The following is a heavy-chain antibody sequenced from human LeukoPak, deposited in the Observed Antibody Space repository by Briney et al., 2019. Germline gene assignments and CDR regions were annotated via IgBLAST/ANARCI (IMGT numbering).Heavy chain of an antibody. Sequence: ASVKVSCKASGYTFTGYYMHWVRQAPGQGLEWTGWINPNSGGTNYAQKFQGRVTMTRDTSISTAYMELSRLRSDDTAVYYCARVFKVRGVIIVHGMDVWGQGTTVTVSS. J-gene: IGHJ6*02. V-gene: IGHV1-2*02. CDR1: GYTFTGYY. CDR2: INPNSGGT. CDR3: ARVFKVRGVIIVHGMDV. D-gene: IGHD3-10*01.